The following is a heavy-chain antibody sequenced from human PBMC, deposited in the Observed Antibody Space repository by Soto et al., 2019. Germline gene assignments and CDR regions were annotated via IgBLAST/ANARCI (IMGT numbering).Heavy chain of an antibody. D-gene: IGHD3-22*01. CDR2: ISYDGSNK. Sequence: GGSLRLSCAASGFTFSSYGMHWVRQAPGKGLEWVAVISYDGSNKYYADSVKGRFTISRDNSKNTLYLQMNSLRAEDTAVYYCAKDLTYYYDSSGSELDYWGQGTLVTVSS. V-gene: IGHV3-30*18. J-gene: IGHJ4*02. CDR3: AKDLTYYYDSSGSELDY. CDR1: GFTFSSYG.